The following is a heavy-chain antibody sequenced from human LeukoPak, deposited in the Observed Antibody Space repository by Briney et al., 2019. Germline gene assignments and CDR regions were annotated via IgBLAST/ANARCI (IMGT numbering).Heavy chain of an antibody. V-gene: IGHV3-74*01. Sequence: GGSLRLSCAASGFTFSYYWMHWVRQAPGKGLVWVSRINHDGSSTTYADSVKGRFTISRDNAKNTLYLQMNSLRAEDTAVYYCAGAPYTTGRGYYFDYWGQGALVTVSS. CDR1: GFTFSYYW. CDR2: INHDGSST. J-gene: IGHJ4*02. CDR3: AGAPYTTGRGYYFDY. D-gene: IGHD2/OR15-2a*01.